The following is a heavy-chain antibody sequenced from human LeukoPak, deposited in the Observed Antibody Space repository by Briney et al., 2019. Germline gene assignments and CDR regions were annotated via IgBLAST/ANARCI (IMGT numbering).Heavy chain of an antibody. D-gene: IGHD6-13*01. CDR1: GFTLSNYA. Sequence: GGSLRLSCAASGFTLSNYAMRWVRQAPGRGLECVSPISGSGGSTFYAVSVRGRFTVSRDHSKNPLFLQMDSLRAEDTAVYYCSKSPTGSSWPSIDYWGQGTLVTVSS. V-gene: IGHV3-23*01. CDR2: ISGSGGST. J-gene: IGHJ4*02. CDR3: SKSPTGSSWPSIDY.